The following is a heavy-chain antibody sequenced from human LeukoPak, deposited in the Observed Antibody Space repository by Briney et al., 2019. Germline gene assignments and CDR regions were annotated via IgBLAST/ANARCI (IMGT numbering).Heavy chain of an antibody. J-gene: IGHJ3*02. D-gene: IGHD2-2*01. CDR2: ISWDGGST. CDR3: AVGYCSSTSCYDAFDI. V-gene: IGHV3-43D*03. CDR1: GFTFDDYA. Sequence: PGGSLRLSCAGSGFTFDDYAMHWVRQAPGKGLEWVSLISWDGGSTYYADSVKGRFTISRDNSKNSLYLQMNSLRAEDTALYYCAVGYCSSTSCYDAFDIWGQGTMVTVSS.